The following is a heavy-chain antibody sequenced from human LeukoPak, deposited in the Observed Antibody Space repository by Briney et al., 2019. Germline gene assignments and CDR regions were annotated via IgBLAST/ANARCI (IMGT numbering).Heavy chain of an antibody. Sequence: GGSLRLSCAASGFTFSSYSMNWVRQAPGKGLEWVANIKPDGSEKHFVDSVKGRFTISRDNAKNSLYLQMNSLTAEDTAVYYCASNYFEYWGQGTLVTVSS. J-gene: IGHJ4*02. CDR1: GFTFSSYS. CDR3: ASNYFEY. V-gene: IGHV3-7*01. CDR2: IKPDGSEK.